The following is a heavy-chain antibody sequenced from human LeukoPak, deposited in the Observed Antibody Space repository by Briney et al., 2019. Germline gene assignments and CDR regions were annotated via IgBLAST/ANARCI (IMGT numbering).Heavy chain of an antibody. CDR3: ARYIEVTGSPYYYHGMDV. J-gene: IGHJ6*02. CDR2: ICPGDSDT. V-gene: IGHV5-51*01. D-gene: IGHD6-19*01. Sequence: GESLKISCKGSGYSFTTYWIGWVRQMPGKGLEWMGIICPGDSDTRYSPSFQGQVTISADKSISIAYLQWSSLKASDTAMYYCARYIEVTGSPYYYHGMDVWGQGTTVAVSS. CDR1: GYSFTTYW.